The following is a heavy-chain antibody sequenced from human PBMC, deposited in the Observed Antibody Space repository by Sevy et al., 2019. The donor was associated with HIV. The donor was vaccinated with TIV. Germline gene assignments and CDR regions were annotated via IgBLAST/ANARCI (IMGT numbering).Heavy chain of an antibody. CDR3: ARSRSSGSYYNYYEAFDI. CDR2: IYYSGST. V-gene: IGHV4-59*01. Sequence: SQTLSLTCTVSGGSISSYYWSWIRQPPGKGLEWIGYIYYSGSTNYNPSLKSRVTISVDTSKNQFSLKLSSVTAADTAVYYCARSRSSGSYYNYYEAFDIWGQGTMVTVSS. D-gene: IGHD3-10*01. J-gene: IGHJ3*02. CDR1: GGSISSYY.